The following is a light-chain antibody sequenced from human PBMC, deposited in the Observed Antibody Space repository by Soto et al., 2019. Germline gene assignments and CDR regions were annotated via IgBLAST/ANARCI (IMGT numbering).Light chain of an antibody. CDR1: STDFVSYNR. CDR2: EAS. J-gene: IGLJ1*01. Sequence: QSALTPPPSVSGSPGQSVTISCTGTSTDFVSYNRVSWYQQPPGTAPKLIIYEASNRPSGVPDRFSGSKSGNTASLTISGLQAADEADYYCSLYTSENTYVFGTGTKV. CDR3: SLYTSENTYV. V-gene: IGLV2-18*01.